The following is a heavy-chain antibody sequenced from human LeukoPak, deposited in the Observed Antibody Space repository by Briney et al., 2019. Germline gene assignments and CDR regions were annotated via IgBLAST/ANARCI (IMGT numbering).Heavy chain of an antibody. Sequence: GGSLRLSCAASGFTFDDYAMHWVRQAPGKGLEWVSGISLNSGGIGYADSVKGRFTISRDNAKNSLYLQMNSLRAEDMALYYCARQRGYSSGRDAIDYWGQGTLVTVSS. CDR1: GFTFDDYA. CDR3: ARQRGYSSGRDAIDY. D-gene: IGHD6-19*01. V-gene: IGHV3-9*03. J-gene: IGHJ4*02. CDR2: ISLNSGGI.